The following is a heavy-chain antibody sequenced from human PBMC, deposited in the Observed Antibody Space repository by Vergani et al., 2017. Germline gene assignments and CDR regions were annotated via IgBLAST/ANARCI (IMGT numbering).Heavy chain of an antibody. V-gene: IGHV1-69*06. CDR3: ARGRGYCSSTSCYFEAFDI. CDR1: GGTFSSYA. Sequence: QVQLVQSGAEVKKPGSSVKVSCKASGGTFSSYAISWVRQAPGQGLEWMGGIIPIFGTANYAQKFQGRVTMTRNTSISTAYMELSSLRSEDTAVYYCARGRGYCSSTSCYFEAFDIWGQGTMVTVSS. J-gene: IGHJ3*02. CDR2: IIPIFGTA. D-gene: IGHD2-2*01.